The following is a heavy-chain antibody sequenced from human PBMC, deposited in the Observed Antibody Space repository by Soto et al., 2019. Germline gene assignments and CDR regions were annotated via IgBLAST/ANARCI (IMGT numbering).Heavy chain of an antibody. Sequence: EVQLVESGGGLVQPGGSLRLSCLASEFTFNTYWMNWVRQAPGRGLEWVANIKDDGSEKNYVDSVKGRFNICRDNAKNSLYMQMNSLRGEDTAVYFCARDWGTPGRDSAVGYYYHYGMDVWGQGTTVTVSS. CDR3: ARDWGTPGRDSAVGYYYHYGMDV. CDR1: EFTFNTYW. J-gene: IGHJ6*02. V-gene: IGHV3-7*05. CDR2: IKDDGSEK. D-gene: IGHD6-19*01.